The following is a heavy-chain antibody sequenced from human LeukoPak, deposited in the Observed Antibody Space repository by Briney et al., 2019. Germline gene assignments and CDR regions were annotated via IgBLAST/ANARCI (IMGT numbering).Heavy chain of an antibody. CDR3: ARAVLDIAAAGTENWFDP. J-gene: IGHJ5*02. CDR1: GGSISSYY. D-gene: IGHD6-13*01. CDR2: IYTSGST. V-gene: IGHV4-4*07. Sequence: XXCTXSGGSISSYYXSWIRQPAGKGLXWIGRIYTSGSTNYNPSLKSRVTMSVDTSKKQFSLKRSSVTAADTAVYYCARAVLDIAAAGTENWFDPWGQGTLVTVSS.